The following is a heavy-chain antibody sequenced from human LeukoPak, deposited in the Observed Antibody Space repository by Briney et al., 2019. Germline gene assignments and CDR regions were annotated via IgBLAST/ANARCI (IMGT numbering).Heavy chain of an antibody. V-gene: IGHV1-69*06. CDR3: ARVVVAAIGSWFDP. Sequence: ASVKVSCKASGGTFSSYAISWVGQAPGQGLEWMGGIIPIFGTANYAQKFQGRVTITADKSTSTAYMELSSLRSEDTAVYYCARVVVAAIGSWFDPWGQGTLVTVSS. J-gene: IGHJ5*02. D-gene: IGHD2-15*01. CDR2: IIPIFGTA. CDR1: GGTFSSYA.